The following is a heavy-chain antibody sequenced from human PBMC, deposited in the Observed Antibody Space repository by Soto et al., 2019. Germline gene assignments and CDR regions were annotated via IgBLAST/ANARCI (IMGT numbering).Heavy chain of an antibody. CDR3: AKDRGSYGNLHWYLDL. D-gene: IGHD3-10*01. V-gene: IGHV3-30*18. Sequence: QVQLVESGGGVVQPRRSLRLSCAVSGFTFSKSVLRWVRQGPGKGLVWVAVISNDGSGQYYPESVKGRFTISRDNSKNTLYLQMNSLSAEDTAVYYCAKDRGSYGNLHWYLDLWGRGTLVSVSS. CDR2: ISNDGSGQ. J-gene: IGHJ2*01. CDR1: GFTFSKSV.